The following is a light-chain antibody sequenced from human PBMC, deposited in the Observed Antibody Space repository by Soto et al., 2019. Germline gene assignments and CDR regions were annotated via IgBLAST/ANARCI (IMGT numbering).Light chain of an antibody. V-gene: IGKV3-20*01. J-gene: IGKJ2*01. CDR3: QQYGDSPPRYT. CDR2: LAS. Sequence: EIVLTQSPGTLSLSPGERATLSCRASQSVRNTFLSWYQQRPGQAPRLLIYLASTRAAGIPDRFSGSGSGTDFTLTISRLEPEDFAVYYCQQYGDSPPRYTFGQGTKLEI. CDR1: QSVRNTF.